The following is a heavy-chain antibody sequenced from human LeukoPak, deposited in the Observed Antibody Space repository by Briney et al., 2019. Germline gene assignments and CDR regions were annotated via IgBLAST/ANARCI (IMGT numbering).Heavy chain of an antibody. V-gene: IGHV3-23*01. J-gene: IGHJ4*02. D-gene: IGHD3-9*01. CDR3: VGDDILTGYYSGDY. CDR1: GFTFSSYA. CDR2: ISGSGGST. Sequence: GGSLRLSCAASGFTFSSYAVSWVRQAPGKGLEWVSAISGSGGSTYYADSVKGRFTISGDNSKNTLYLQMNSLRAEDTAVYYCVGDDILTGYYSGDYWGQGTLVTVSS.